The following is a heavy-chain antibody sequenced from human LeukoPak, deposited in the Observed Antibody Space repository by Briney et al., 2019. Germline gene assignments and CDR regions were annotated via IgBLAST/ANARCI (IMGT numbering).Heavy chain of an antibody. CDR1: GGSFSGYY. CDR3: ARAKDSSGIYYYYYMDV. V-gene: IGHV4-34*01. D-gene: IGHD3-22*01. Sequence: PSETLSLTCAVYGGSFSGYYWSWIRQPPGKGLEWFGEINHSGSNNYNPSLKSRVTISEDTSKNQFSLKLSSVTAADTAVYYCARAKDSSGIYYYYYMDVWGKGTTVTVSS. J-gene: IGHJ6*03. CDR2: INHSGSN.